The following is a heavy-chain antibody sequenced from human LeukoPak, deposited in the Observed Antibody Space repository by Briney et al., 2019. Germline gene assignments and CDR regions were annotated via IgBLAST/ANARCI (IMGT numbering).Heavy chain of an antibody. J-gene: IGHJ4*02. CDR3: AKESWSH. D-gene: IGHD3-3*01. CDR1: GFTFSSYA. CDR2: ISYDGSNK. V-gene: IGHV3-30-3*01. Sequence: GRSLRLSCAASGFTFSSYAMHWVRQAPGKGLEWVAVISYDGSNKYYADSVKGRFTISRDNSKNTLYLQMNSLRAEDTAVYYCAKESWSHWGQGTLVTVSS.